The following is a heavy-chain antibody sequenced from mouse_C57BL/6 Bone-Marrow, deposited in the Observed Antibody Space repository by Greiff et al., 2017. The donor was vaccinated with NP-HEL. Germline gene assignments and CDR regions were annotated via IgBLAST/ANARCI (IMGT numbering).Heavy chain of an antibody. J-gene: IGHJ2*01. CDR1: GFTFSDYY. CDR2: INYDGSST. D-gene: IGHD2-3*01. V-gene: IGHV5-16*01. CDR3: ARGDGYYVFDY. Sequence: DVHLVESEGGLVQPGRSMKLSCTASGFTFSDYYMAWVRQVPEKGLEWVANINYDGSSTYYLDSLKSRFIISRDNAKNILYLQMSSLKSEDTATYYCARGDGYYVFDYWGQGTTLTVSS.